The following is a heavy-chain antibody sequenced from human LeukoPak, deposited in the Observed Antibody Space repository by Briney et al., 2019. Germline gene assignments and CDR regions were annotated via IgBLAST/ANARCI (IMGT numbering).Heavy chain of an antibody. D-gene: IGHD3-22*01. CDR3: ARGVDSSGSNWFDP. CDR1: GYSISSGYY. J-gene: IGHJ5*02. CDR2: IYHSGSA. V-gene: IGHV4-38-2*01. Sequence: SETLSLTCAVSGYSISSGYYWGWIRPPPGKGLEWIGSIYHSGSAYYNPSLKSRVTISVDTSKNQFSLKLSSVTAADTAVYYCARGVDSSGSNWFDPWGQGTLVTVSS.